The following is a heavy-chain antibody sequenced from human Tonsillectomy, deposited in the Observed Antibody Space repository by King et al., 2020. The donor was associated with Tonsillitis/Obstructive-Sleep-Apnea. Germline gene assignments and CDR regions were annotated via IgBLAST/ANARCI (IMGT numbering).Heavy chain of an antibody. Sequence: VQLVESGGGLVKPGGSLRLSCAASGFTFSSYSMNWVRQAPGKGLEWVSSISSRSSYIYYADSVKGRFTISRDNAKNSLYLQMNSLRAEDTAVYYCARDPSVGATIFDYWGQGTLVTVSS. V-gene: IGHV3-21*01. CDR3: ARDPSVGATIFDY. J-gene: IGHJ4*02. D-gene: IGHD1-26*01. CDR2: ISSRSSYI. CDR1: GFTFSSYS.